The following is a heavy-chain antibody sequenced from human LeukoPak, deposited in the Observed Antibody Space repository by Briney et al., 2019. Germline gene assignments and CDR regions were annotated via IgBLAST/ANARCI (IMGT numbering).Heavy chain of an antibody. V-gene: IGHV4-59*08. D-gene: IGHD2-15*01. CDR2: IFYTGST. CDR1: GGSISGHY. J-gene: IGHJ4*02. Sequence: SETLSLTCTVSGGSISGHYWSWIRQPPGKGLEWMAYIFYTGSTNYNPSLKSRVTISVDTSNSQFSLKLTSVTAADTAIYYCARLTKEGWWLAHYFESWGQGTPVTVSS. CDR3: ARLTKEGWWLAHYFES.